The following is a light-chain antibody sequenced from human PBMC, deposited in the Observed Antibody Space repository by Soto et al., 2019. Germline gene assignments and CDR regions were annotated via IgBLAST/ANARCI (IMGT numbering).Light chain of an antibody. CDR1: QSLRGW. CDR3: QQYNNWPS. J-gene: IGKJ5*01. CDR2: DAS. Sequence: DIQMTQSPSTLSASVGDRVTITCRASQSLRGWLAWYQQRPGKAPKALIYDASTLASGVPSRFSGSGSETEFTLTIRSLQSEDFAVYFCQQYNNWPSFGQGTRLEIK. V-gene: IGKV1-5*01.